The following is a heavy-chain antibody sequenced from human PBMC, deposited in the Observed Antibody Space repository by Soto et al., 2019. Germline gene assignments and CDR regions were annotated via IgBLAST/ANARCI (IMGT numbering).Heavy chain of an antibody. J-gene: IGHJ5*02. CDR3: ALEIAAAANWFDP. Sequence: PSETLSLTCTVSGGSISSGGYYWSWIRQHPGKGLEWIGYIYYSGSTYYNPSLKSRVTISVDTSKNQFSLKLSSVTAADTAVYYCALEIAAAANWFDPWGQGTLVTVSS. CDR2: IYYSGST. D-gene: IGHD6-13*01. CDR1: GGSISSGGYY. V-gene: IGHV4-31*03.